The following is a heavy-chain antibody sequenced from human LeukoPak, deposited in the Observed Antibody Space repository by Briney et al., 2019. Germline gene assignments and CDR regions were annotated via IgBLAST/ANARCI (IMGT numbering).Heavy chain of an antibody. D-gene: IGHD3-3*01. J-gene: IGHJ6*03. CDR3: ARFVPGYYDFWSGYYPPYYYMDV. CDR1: GYTFTSYG. CDR2: ISAYNGNT. V-gene: IGHV1-18*01. Sequence: ASVKVSCKASGYTFTSYGISWVRQAPGQGLEWMGWISAYNGNTNYAQKLQGRVTMTTDTSTSTAYMELRSLRSDDTAVYYCARFVPGYYDFWSGYYPPYYYMDVWGKGTTVTVSS.